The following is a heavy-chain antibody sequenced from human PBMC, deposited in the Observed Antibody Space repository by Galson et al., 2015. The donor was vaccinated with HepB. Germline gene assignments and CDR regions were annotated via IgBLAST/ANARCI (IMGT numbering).Heavy chain of an antibody. Sequence: SLRLSCAASGFTFSNYAMNWACQAPGKGLEWVSGISGSGGNTFYADSVRGRFSISRDNSKSTVYLQMSSLRVEDTAVYYCAKGHSVVLVSWIDSWGQGTLVTVSS. CDR2: ISGSGGNT. V-gene: IGHV3-23*01. CDR1: GFTFSNYA. CDR3: AKGHSVVLVSWIDS. D-gene: IGHD2-21*01. J-gene: IGHJ4*02.